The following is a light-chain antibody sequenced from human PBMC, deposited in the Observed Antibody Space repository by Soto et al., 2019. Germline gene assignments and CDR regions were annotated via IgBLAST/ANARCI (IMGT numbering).Light chain of an antibody. CDR1: SSNIGSNF. Sequence: QAVVTQPPSASGTPGQRVTFSCSGSSSNIGSNFVYWYQHLPGTAPKLLLYRNNQRPSGVPDRFSGSKSGTSASLAISGLRSEDEADYYCAAWDDNLSGWVFGGGTKLTVL. CDR2: RNN. V-gene: IGLV1-47*01. J-gene: IGLJ3*02. CDR3: AAWDDNLSGWV.